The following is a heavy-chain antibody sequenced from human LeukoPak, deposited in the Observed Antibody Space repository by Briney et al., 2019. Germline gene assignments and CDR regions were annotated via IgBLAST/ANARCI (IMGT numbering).Heavy chain of an antibody. Sequence: RVASVKVSCKVSGYTLTELPMHWVRQAPGKGLEWMGGFDPEDGETIYAQKFQGRVTMTEDTSTDTAYMELSSLRSEDTAVYYCATAVKGPLYSNYQLDYWGQGTLVTVSS. V-gene: IGHV1-24*01. D-gene: IGHD4-11*01. CDR1: GYTLTELP. J-gene: IGHJ4*02. CDR2: FDPEDGET. CDR3: ATAVKGPLYSNYQLDY.